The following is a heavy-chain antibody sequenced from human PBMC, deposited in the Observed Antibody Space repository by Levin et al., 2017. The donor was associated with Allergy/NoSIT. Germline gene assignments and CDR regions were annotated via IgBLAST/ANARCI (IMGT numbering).Heavy chain of an antibody. CDR1: GGSISSGDYY. Sequence: SETLSLTCTVSGGSISSGDYYWSWIRQPPGKGLEWIGYIYYSGSTYYNPSLKSRVTISVDTSKNQFSLKLSSVTAADTAVYYCARESRLLWFGELLYYFDYWGQGTLVTVSS. D-gene: IGHD3-10*01. V-gene: IGHV4-30-4*01. J-gene: IGHJ4*02. CDR2: IYYSGST. CDR3: ARESRLLWFGELLYYFDY.